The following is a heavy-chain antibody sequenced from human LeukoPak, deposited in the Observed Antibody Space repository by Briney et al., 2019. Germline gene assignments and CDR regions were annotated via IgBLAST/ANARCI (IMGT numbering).Heavy chain of an antibody. V-gene: IGHV4-39*07. CDR1: GGSISSSSYY. CDR2: IYYSGST. CDR3: ARGPRRFDY. J-gene: IGHJ4*02. Sequence: PSETLSLTCTVSGGSISSSSYYWGWIRQPPGKGLEWIGSIYYSGSTNYNPSLKSRVTISVDKSKNQFSLKLSSVTAADTAVYYCARGPRRFDYWGQGTLVTVSS.